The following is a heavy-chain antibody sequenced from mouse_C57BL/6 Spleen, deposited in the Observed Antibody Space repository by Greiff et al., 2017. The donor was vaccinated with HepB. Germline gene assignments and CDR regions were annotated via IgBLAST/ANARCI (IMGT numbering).Heavy chain of an antibody. J-gene: IGHJ2*01. Sequence: DVRLVESGGGLVKPGGSLKLSCAASGFTFSSYAMSWVRQTPEKRLEWVATISDGGSYTYYPDNVKGRFTISRDNAKNNLYLQMSHLKSEDTAMYYCARDTTVVATYDYFDYWGQGTTLTVSS. CDR1: GFTFSSYA. CDR2: ISDGGSYT. CDR3: ARDTTVVATYDYFDY. V-gene: IGHV5-4*01. D-gene: IGHD1-1*01.